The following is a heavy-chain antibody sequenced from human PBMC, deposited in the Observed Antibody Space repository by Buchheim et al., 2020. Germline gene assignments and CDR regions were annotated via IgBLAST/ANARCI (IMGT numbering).Heavy chain of an antibody. CDR3: ARASESSGWYLGYYYYYGMDV. V-gene: IGHV1-8*01. Sequence: QVQLVQSGAEVKKPGASVKVSCKASGYTFTSYDINWVRQATGQGLEWMGWMNPNSGNTGYAQKFQGRVTMTRNNSISTAYMELSSLRSEDTAVYYCARASESSGWYLGYYYYYGMDVWGQGTT. CDR2: MNPNSGNT. CDR1: GYTFTSYD. D-gene: IGHD6-19*01. J-gene: IGHJ6*02.